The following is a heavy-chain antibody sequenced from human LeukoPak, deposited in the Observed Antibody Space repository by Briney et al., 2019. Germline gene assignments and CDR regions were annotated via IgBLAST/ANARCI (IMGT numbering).Heavy chain of an antibody. CDR1: GYTFTGYY. J-gene: IGHJ5*02. CDR3: ARGITIFGVVIAGNWFDP. V-gene: IGHV1-2*02. CDR2: INPNSGGT. D-gene: IGHD3-3*01. Sequence: GASVKVSCKASGYTFTGYYMHWVRQAPGQGLEWMGWINPNSGGTNYAQNFQGRVTMTRDTSISTAYMELSRLRSDDTAVYYCARGITIFGVVIAGNWFDPWGQGTLVTVSS.